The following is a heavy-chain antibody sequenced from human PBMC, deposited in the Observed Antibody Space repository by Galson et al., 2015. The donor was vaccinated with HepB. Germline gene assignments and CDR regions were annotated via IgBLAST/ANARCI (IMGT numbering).Heavy chain of an antibody. Sequence: SLRLSCAASGFTFSTYSMNWVRQAPGKGLEWVSYISATSSSIYYADSVKGRFTISRDNAKNSRYLQMNSLRAEDTAVYYCARVPYYRGLDYWGRGTLVTVSS. D-gene: IGHD3-10*01. J-gene: IGHJ4*02. V-gene: IGHV3-48*04. CDR3: ARVPYYRGLDY. CDR2: ISATSSSI. CDR1: GFTFSTYS.